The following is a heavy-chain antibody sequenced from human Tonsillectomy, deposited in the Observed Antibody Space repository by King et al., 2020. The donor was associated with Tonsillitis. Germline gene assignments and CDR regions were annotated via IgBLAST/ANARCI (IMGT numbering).Heavy chain of an antibody. J-gene: IGHJ6*02. CDR1: GFTFSDYY. CDR2: ISSSGSTI. Sequence: VQLVESGGGLVKPGGSLRLSCAASGFTFSDYYMSWIRQAPGKGLEWGSYISSSGSTIYYADSVKGRFTISRDNAKNSLYLQRNSLRAEDTAVYYCARVSVLRFLEWLPYYYYGMDVWGQGTTVTVSS. D-gene: IGHD3-3*01. V-gene: IGHV3-11*01. CDR3: ARVSVLRFLEWLPYYYYGMDV.